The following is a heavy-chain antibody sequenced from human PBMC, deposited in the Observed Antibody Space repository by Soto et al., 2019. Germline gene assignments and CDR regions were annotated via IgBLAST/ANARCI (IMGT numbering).Heavy chain of an antibody. CDR1: GFTFSNAW. J-gene: IGHJ6*03. Sequence: EVQLVESGGGLVKPGGSLRLSCAASGFTFSNAWMSWVRQAPGKGLEWVGRIKSKTDGGTTDYAAPVKGRFTISRDDSKNTLYLQMNSLKTEDTAVYYCTSGYIVVVVAATKNYYYMDVWGKGTTVTVSS. D-gene: IGHD2-15*01. V-gene: IGHV3-15*01. CDR3: TSGYIVVVVAATKNYYYMDV. CDR2: IKSKTDGGTT.